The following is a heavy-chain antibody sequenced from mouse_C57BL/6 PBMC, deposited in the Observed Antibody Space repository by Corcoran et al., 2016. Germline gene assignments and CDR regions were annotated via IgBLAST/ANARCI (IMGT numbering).Heavy chain of an antibody. J-gene: IGHJ1*03. D-gene: IGHD2-3*01. Sequence: VQLQQSGPELVKPGASVKISCKASGYTFTDYYMNWVKQSHGKSLEWIGDINPNNGGTSYNQKFKGKATLTGDKSSSTAYMELGSLTSEDSAVYYCARNNDGYYGYVDVWGTGTTVTVSS. CDR3: ARNNDGYYGYVDV. V-gene: IGHV1-26*01. CDR1: GYTFTDYY. CDR2: INPNNGGT.